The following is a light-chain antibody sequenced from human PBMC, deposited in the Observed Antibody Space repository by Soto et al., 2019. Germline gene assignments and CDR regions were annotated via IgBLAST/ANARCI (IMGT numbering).Light chain of an antibody. Sequence: DIQMTQSPSSLSASVGDRVAITCRAGQNIGMSLNWFQQKPGKAPKLLIYGASALQTGVPRRLSGTGSGTDFTLTITSLQPEDFATYYCQHSYNVPRTFGQGTRLDIK. CDR2: GAS. CDR1: QNIGMS. J-gene: IGKJ1*01. CDR3: QHSYNVPRT. V-gene: IGKV1-39*01.